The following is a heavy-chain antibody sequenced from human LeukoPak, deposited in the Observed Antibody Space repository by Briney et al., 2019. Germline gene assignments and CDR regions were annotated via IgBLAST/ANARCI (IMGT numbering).Heavy chain of an antibody. J-gene: IGHJ4*02. CDR1: GFTFSRHW. D-gene: IGHD2-15*01. CDR3: ARDNGWSADF. CDR2: IKRDGSAK. Sequence: PGGSLRLSCAASGFTFSRHWMYWVRQAPGKGLEWVANIKRDGSAKPYVDSVKGRFTTSRDNAKNSLFLQMNSLRAEDTAVYYCARDNGWSADFWGRGTLVTVSS. V-gene: IGHV3-7*03.